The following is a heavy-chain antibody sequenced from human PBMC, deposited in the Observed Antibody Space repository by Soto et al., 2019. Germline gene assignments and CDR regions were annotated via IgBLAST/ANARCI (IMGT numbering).Heavy chain of an antibody. CDR1: GYTFTGYY. Sequence: ASVKVSCKASGYTFTGYYMHWVRQAPGQGLEGMGWINPNSGGKNYAQKFQGWVTMTRDTSISTAYMELSRLRSDDTAVYYCARNQIVGATAFDSWGQGTLVTVSS. CDR2: INPNSGGK. J-gene: IGHJ4*02. D-gene: IGHD1-26*01. CDR3: ARNQIVGATAFDS. V-gene: IGHV1-2*04.